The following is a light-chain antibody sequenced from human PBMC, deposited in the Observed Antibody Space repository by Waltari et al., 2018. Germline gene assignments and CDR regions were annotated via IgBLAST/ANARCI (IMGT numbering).Light chain of an antibody. CDR3: FSHTSSITVV. V-gene: IGLV2-14*03. J-gene: IGLJ2*01. Sequence: QSALTQPASVSGSPGQSITISCTRTSSDVGGYNYVSWYQQHPGKAPKLMIYDVSNRPSGVSNRFSGSKSGNTASLTISGLHAEDDADYYCFSHTSSITVVFGGGTKLTVL. CDR1: SSDVGGYNY. CDR2: DVS.